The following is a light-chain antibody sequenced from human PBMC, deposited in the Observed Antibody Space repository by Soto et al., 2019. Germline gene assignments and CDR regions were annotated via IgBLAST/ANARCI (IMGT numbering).Light chain of an antibody. Sequence: EIVLTQSPATLSLSPGERATLSCRASQSVSSYLAWYQQKPGQAPRLLIYDASNRATGIPARFSGSGSGTDFTLTISSLEPEDSEVYYCQQRSNWLWTFGQGTKVDIK. V-gene: IGKV3-11*01. CDR3: QQRSNWLWT. CDR2: DAS. CDR1: QSVSSY. J-gene: IGKJ1*01.